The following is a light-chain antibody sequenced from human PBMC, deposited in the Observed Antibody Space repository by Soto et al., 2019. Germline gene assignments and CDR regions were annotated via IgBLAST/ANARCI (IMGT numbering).Light chain of an antibody. CDR3: QQSYSFFRT. CDR1: QNISKY. CDR2: AS. Sequence: DIQMTQSPSSLSASVGDRVSITCRASQNISKYLNWYQQKAGKAPNLLIASTLQTGVPSRFSGSGSGTDFTLTISSLQPEDFATYYCQQSYSFFRTFGQGTKVDMK. V-gene: IGKV1-39*01. J-gene: IGKJ1*01.